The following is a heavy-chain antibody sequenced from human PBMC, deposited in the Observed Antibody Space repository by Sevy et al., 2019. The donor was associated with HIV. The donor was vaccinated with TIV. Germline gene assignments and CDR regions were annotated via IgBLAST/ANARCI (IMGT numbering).Heavy chain of an antibody. D-gene: IGHD4-17*01. Sequence: GGSLRLSCAASGFTFSSYSMNWVRQAPGKGLEWVSYISSSSSTIYYADSVKGRFTISKDKAKNSLYLQMNSLRAEDTAVYYCAREGRTTVTTGGFDYWGQGTLVTVSS. CDR3: AREGRTTVTTGGFDY. CDR1: GFTFSSYS. V-gene: IGHV3-48*01. J-gene: IGHJ4*02. CDR2: ISSSSSTI.